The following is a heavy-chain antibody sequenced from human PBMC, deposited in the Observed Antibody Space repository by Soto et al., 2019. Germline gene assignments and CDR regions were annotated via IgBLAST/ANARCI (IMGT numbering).Heavy chain of an antibody. CDR2: IIPIFGTA. D-gene: IGHD2-2*01. CDR3: ARDCSSTSCYGGDDAFDI. V-gene: IGHV1-69*13. Sequence: SVKVSCKSSGGTFSSYAISWVRQAPGQGLEWMGGIIPIFGTANYAQKFQGRVTITADESTSTAYMELSSLRSEDTAVYYCARDCSSTSCYGGDDAFDIWGQGTMVTVSS. CDR1: GGTFSSYA. J-gene: IGHJ3*02.